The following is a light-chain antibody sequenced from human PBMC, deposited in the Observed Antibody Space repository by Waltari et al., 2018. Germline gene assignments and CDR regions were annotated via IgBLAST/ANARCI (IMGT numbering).Light chain of an antibody. CDR2: DVS. V-gene: IGLV2-14*01. J-gene: IGLJ2*01. Sequence: QSALTQPASVSGSPGQSITISCTGTSSDVGGYNYVYWYQQHPGKAPKLMIYDVSNRPSGVPNRFSGSRSGNTASLTISGLQAEDEADDYCSSYTSSSTLGVFGGGTKLTVL. CDR1: SSDVGGYNY. CDR3: SSYTSSSTLGV.